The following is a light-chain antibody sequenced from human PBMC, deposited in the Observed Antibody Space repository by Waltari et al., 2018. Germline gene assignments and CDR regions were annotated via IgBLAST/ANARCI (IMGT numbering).Light chain of an antibody. J-gene: IGLJ1*01. V-gene: IGLV3-25*03. CDR1: VLPRQY. CDR2: KDI. Sequence: SYGLTQPPSVSVSPGQTAKINCSGDVLPRQYAAWYRQRPGQAPIMLIYKDIERPSGIPERFSGSSSGTTVTLTSSGVQAEDDGDYFCQSTDTNSGTRVFGSGTKVNVL. CDR3: QSTDTNSGTRV.